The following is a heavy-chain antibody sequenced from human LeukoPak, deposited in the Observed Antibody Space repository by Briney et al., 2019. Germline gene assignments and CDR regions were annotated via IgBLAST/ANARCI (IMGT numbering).Heavy chain of an antibody. Sequence: ASVKVSCKASGYTFTSYGISWVRQAPGQGLEWMGWISAYNGNTNYAQKLQGRDTMTTDTSTSTAYMELRSLRSDDTAVYYCARWVGYYYDSSGYYSPGGYFDYWGQGTLVTVSS. CDR3: ARWVGYYYDSSGYYSPGGYFDY. CDR1: GYTFTSYG. J-gene: IGHJ4*02. V-gene: IGHV1-18*01. D-gene: IGHD3-22*01. CDR2: ISAYNGNT.